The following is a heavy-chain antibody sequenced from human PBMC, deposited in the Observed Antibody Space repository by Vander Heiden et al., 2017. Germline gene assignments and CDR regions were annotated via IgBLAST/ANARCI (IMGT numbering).Heavy chain of an antibody. CDR2: IGSSGGST. J-gene: IGHJ4*02. D-gene: IGHD1-26*01. V-gene: IGHV3-23*01. Sequence: EVQLLESGGGLVQPGGSLRLSCAVSGFTFSSDAMSWVRQAPGNGLKWGSTIGSSGGSTFYADSVKGRFTISRDDSKNTLYLQMTSLRAEDTALYYCAKDWGIRVGATDYWGQGTLVTVSS. CDR1: GFTFSSDA. CDR3: AKDWGIRVGATDY.